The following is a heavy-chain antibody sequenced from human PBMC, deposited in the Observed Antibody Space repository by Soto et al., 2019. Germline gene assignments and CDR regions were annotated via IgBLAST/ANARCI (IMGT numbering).Heavy chain of an antibody. CDR3: ARLTLGYCSGGSCPNSDY. D-gene: IGHD2-15*01. CDR2: IYYSGST. J-gene: IGHJ4*02. Sequence: QVHLQESGPGLVTPSETLSLTCTASGGSISSYYWSWIRQPPGKGLERIWDIYYSGSTNYNPSLKSRGSISVDTSKNQFSRKLSSVTAADTAVYYCARLTLGYCSGGSCPNSDYWGQGTLVTVSS. CDR1: GGSISSYY. V-gene: IGHV4-59*01.